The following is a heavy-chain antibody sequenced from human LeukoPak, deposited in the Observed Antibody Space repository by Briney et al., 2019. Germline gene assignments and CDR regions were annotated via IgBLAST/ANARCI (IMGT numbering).Heavy chain of an antibody. J-gene: IGHJ4*02. Sequence: GGSLRLSCAASGFIVSGDFMSWVRQAPGKGLEWVSYISSSSNIYYADSVEGRFTISRDNAKNSLYLQMNSLRDEDTAVYYCARDLYGDYPFDYWGQGTLVTVSS. V-gene: IGHV3-69-1*01. CDR3: ARDLYGDYPFDY. D-gene: IGHD4-17*01. CDR1: GFIVSGDF. CDR2: ISSSSNI.